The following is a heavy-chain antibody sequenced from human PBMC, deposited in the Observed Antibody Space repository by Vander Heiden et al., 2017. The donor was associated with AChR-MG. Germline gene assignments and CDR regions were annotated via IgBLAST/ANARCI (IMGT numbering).Heavy chain of an antibody. D-gene: IGHD2-15*01. J-gene: IGHJ4*02. CDR2: IYYNDDS. CDR1: GFSLTTPGVG. Sequence: QITLKESGPTLVKPTQTLTLTCPLSGFSLTTPGVGVGWIRQPPGKALEWLALIYYNDDSRFSPPLKSRLYITKDTSKNEVVLTMTNMDPVDTATYYCAHTLSGDTVTATLDYWGQGTLVTVSS. CDR3: AHTLSGDTVTATLDY. V-gene: IGHV2-5*01.